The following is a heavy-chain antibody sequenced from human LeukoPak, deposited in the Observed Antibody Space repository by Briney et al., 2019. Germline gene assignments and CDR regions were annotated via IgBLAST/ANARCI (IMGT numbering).Heavy chain of an antibody. J-gene: IGHJ6*02. Sequence: VASVKVSCKASGGTFSSYAISWVRQAPGQGLEWMGRIIPILGIANYAQKFQGRVTITADKSTSTAYMELSSLRSEDTAVYYCARGLDGGNSDYYYYGMDVWGQGTTVTVSS. CDR1: GGTFSSYA. V-gene: IGHV1-69*04. CDR3: ARGLDGGNSDYYYYGMDV. D-gene: IGHD2-21*02. CDR2: IIPILGIA.